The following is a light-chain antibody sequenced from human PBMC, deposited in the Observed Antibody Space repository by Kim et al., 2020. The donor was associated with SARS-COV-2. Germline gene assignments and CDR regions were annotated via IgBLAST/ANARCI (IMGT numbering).Light chain of an antibody. CDR2: DTS. J-gene: IGKJ5*01. V-gene: IGKV3-11*01. CDR1: ESVIKY. CDR3: QPRYKWPPIT. Sequence: EVVLTQSPATLSLSPGERATLSCRASESVIKYLAWYQQKPGQAPRLLIHDTSNRATGIPARFSGSGSGTDFTLTISSLEPEDFAVYYCQPRYKWPPITFGQGTRLEIK.